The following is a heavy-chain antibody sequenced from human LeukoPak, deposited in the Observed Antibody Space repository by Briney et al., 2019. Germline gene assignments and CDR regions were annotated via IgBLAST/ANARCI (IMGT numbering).Heavy chain of an antibody. CDR2: ISGSGGST. V-gene: IGHV3-23*01. CDR1: GFTFSSYA. CDR3: ARSRRSKVGAMDYLTGRGLDY. D-gene: IGHD1-26*01. J-gene: IGHJ4*02. Sequence: GGSLRLSCAASGFTFSSYAMSWVRQAPGKGLEWVSAISGSGGSTYYADSAKGRFTISRDNSKNTLYLQMNSLRAEDTAVYYCARSRRSKVGAMDYLTGRGLDYWGQGTLVTVSS.